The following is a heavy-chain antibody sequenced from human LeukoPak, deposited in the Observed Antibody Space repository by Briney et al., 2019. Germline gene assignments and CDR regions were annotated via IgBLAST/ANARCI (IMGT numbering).Heavy chain of an antibody. Sequence: GGSLRLSCAASGFTFSSYWMSWVRQAPGKGLEWVANIKQDGSEKYYVDSVKGRFTISRDNAKNSLYLQMNSLRAEDTAVYYCASANPILLDYYYYYYMDVWGKGTTVTVSS. D-gene: IGHD3-3*01. V-gene: IGHV3-7*01. CDR2: IKQDGSEK. J-gene: IGHJ6*03. CDR3: ASANPILLDYYYYYYMDV. CDR1: GFTFSSYW.